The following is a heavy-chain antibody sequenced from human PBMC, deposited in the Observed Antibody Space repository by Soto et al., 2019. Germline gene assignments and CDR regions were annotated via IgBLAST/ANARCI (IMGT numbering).Heavy chain of an antibody. V-gene: IGHV3-30*18. CDR2: ISYDGTNK. CDR3: AKGVTGTTGTGYGMDV. Sequence: QQQQVESGGGVVQPGGSLRLSCAASQFSFSSYGIHWVRQGPGKGLEWVAVISYDGTNKYYADSVWGRFTISRDNSKNTLYLQMSSLTAEDTAVYYCAKGVTGTTGTGYGMDVWGQGTTVTVSS. D-gene: IGHD1-1*01. CDR1: QFSFSSYG. J-gene: IGHJ6*02.